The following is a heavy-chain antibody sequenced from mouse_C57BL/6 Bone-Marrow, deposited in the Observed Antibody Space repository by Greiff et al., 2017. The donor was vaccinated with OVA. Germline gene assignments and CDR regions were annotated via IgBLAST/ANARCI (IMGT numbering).Heavy chain of an antibody. CDR1: GFNIKDDY. Sequence: EVQLQQSGAELVRPGASVKLSCTASGFNIKDDYMHWVKQRPEQGLEWIGWIDPENGDTEYASKFQGKATITADTSSNTAYLQLSSLTSEDTSVDYCTTGMTPGAFDVWGTGTTVTVSA. J-gene: IGHJ1*03. CDR2: IDPENGDT. CDR3: TTGMTPGAFDV. V-gene: IGHV14-4*01.